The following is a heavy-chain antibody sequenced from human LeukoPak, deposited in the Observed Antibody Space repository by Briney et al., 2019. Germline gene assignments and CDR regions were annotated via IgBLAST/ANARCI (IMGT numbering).Heavy chain of an antibody. CDR3: ATAPLPATMWNWYFDL. D-gene: IGHD2-2*01. CDR2: IYNSGTI. J-gene: IGHJ2*01. V-gene: IGHV4-30-4*01. CDR1: GGSISSGDYY. Sequence: SQTLSLTCTVSGGSISSGDYYWSWIRQPPGKGLEWIGHIYNSGTIYYNPSLKSRLTISVDTSRNQFSLRLRSVTAADTAVYYCATAPLPATMWNWYFDLWGRGTLVTVSS.